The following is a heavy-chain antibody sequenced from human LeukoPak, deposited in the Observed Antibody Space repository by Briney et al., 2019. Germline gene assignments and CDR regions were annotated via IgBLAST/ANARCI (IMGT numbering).Heavy chain of an antibody. CDR3: ARGLGYSYGYGIDY. D-gene: IGHD5-18*01. Sequence: GALRLSCAASGFIFSSYAMHWVRQAPGKGPEWVAIIWYDGSNKYSAESVEGRFTISRDNSKNTLYLQMNSLRAEDTAVYSCARGLGYSYGYGIDYWGQGTLVIASS. CDR1: GFIFSSYA. J-gene: IGHJ4*02. CDR2: IWYDGSNK. V-gene: IGHV3-33*01.